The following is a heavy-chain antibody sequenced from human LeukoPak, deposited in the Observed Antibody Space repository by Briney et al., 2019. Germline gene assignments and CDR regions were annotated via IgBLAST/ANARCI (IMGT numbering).Heavy chain of an antibody. CDR1: GCTFTSYA. J-gene: IGHJ6*03. CDR3: ARVVHRRFPLGYYYMDV. CDR2: INTNTGNP. V-gene: IGHV7-4-1*02. D-gene: IGHD3-3*01. Sequence: ASVKVSCKASGCTFTSYAMNWVRQAPGQGLEWMGWINTNTGNPTYAQGFTGRFVFSLDTSVSTAYLQISSLKAEDTAVYYCARVVHRRFPLGYYYMDVWGKGTTVTVSS.